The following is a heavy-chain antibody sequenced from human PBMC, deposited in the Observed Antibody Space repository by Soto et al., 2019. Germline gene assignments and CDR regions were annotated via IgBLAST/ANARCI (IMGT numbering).Heavy chain of an antibody. CDR3: ARDQGVVVTADNWFDP. CDR2: TFSSGST. J-gene: IGHJ5*02. CDR1: GGSITDYS. D-gene: IGHD2-21*02. Sequence: SETLSLTCTVSGGSITDYSWVWIRQPAGKGLEWIGRTFSSGSTNYNPSLKGRITMSLDTSKNQFTLKLNSATATDTAVYFCARDQGVVVTADNWFDPWGQGILVTVSS. V-gene: IGHV4-4*07.